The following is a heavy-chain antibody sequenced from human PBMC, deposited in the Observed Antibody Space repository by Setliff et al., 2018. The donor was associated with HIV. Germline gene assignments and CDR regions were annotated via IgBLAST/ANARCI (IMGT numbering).Heavy chain of an antibody. CDR1: GYSISSGYY. D-gene: IGHD2-21*02. Sequence: SETLSLTCTVSGYSISSGYYWGWIRQPPGKGLEWIGGTYHSGSTYYNPSLKSRVTISVDTSKNQFSLKLSSVTAADTAVYYCARAMRGVVVTNMYYYYGMDVWGQGTTVTVSS. V-gene: IGHV4-38-2*02. CDR2: TYHSGST. CDR3: ARAMRGVVVTNMYYYYGMDV. J-gene: IGHJ6*02.